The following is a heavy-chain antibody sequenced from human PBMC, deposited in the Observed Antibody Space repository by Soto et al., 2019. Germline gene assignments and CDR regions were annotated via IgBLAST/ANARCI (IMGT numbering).Heavy chain of an antibody. V-gene: IGHV3-49*03. CDR2: IRSKAYGGTT. D-gene: IGHD6-6*01. CDR1: GFTFGDYA. Sequence: GGSLRLSCTASGFTFGDYAMSWFRQAPGKGLEWVGFIRSKAYGGTTEYAASVKGRFTISRDDSKSIAYLQMNSLKTEDTAVYYCTRAPLEYSSSVYYYGMDVWGQGTTVTVSS. J-gene: IGHJ6*02. CDR3: TRAPLEYSSSVYYYGMDV.